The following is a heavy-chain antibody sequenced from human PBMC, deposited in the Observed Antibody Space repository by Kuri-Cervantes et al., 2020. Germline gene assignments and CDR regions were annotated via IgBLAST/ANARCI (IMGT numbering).Heavy chain of an antibody. CDR3: ARTYYYDSSNYYYYINV. CDR1: GGSVSSGSYY. Sequence: SETLSLTCTVSGGSVSSGSYYWSWIRQPPGKGLEWIGYIYYSGSTNYNPSLKSRVTISVDTSKNQFSLELSSVTAADTAVYYCARTYYYDSSNYYYYINVWGKGTTVTVSS. V-gene: IGHV4-61*01. D-gene: IGHD3-22*01. J-gene: IGHJ6*03. CDR2: IYYSGST.